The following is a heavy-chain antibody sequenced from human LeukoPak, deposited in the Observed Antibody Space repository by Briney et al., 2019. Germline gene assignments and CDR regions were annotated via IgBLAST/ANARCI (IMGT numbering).Heavy chain of an antibody. V-gene: IGHV1-2*02. J-gene: IGHJ3*01. CDR3: ALLGTCTTTSCVSYDAFHF. Sequence: GASVKVSCKGSGYTFTGYYMHWVRQAPGLGLEWMGWINPNGGGTNYAQKFQGRVTMTRDTSISTAYMDLSRLTSDDTAVYYCALLGTCTTTSCVSYDAFHFWGQGTMVTVSS. D-gene: IGHD2-2*01. CDR1: GYTFTGYY. CDR2: INPNGGGT.